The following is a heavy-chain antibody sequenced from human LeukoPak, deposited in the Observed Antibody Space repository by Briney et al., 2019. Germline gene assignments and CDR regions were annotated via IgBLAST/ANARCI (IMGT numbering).Heavy chain of an antibody. V-gene: IGHV3-23*01. CDR3: AKTFSALLLWFGEFLDY. D-gene: IGHD3-10*01. CDR2: ISGSGGST. J-gene: IGHJ4*02. CDR1: GFTFSSYA. Sequence: PGGSLRLSCAASGFTFSSYAMSWVRQAPGKGLEWVSAISGSGGSTYYADSVKGRFTISRDNSKNTLYLQMNSLRAEDTAVYYCAKTFSALLLWFGEFLDYWGQGTLVTVSS.